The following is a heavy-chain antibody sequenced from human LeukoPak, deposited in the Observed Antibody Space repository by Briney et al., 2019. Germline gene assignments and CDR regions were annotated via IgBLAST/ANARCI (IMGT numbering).Heavy chain of an antibody. J-gene: IGHJ4*02. CDR1: GYTFTNYG. Sequence: ASVTDSFMASGYTFTNYGISSVRPAPGQGLEGMGWISADDGNTYYALKFQGRVTMTTDTSTSTAYMEVRSLISEDTGVYYCARGGGAPCGYWGGGTLVTVSS. V-gene: IGHV1-18*01. CDR2: ISADDGNT. CDR3: ARGGGAPCGY. D-gene: IGHD3-10*01.